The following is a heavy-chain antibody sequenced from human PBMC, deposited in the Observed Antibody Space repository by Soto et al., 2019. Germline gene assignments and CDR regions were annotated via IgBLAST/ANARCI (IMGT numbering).Heavy chain of an antibody. D-gene: IGHD2-15*01. J-gene: IGHJ3*02. CDR2: VSGVGDST. CDR3: AKKGLGSLKRYCSDGGCHYAFDM. CDR1: GFTFSYYA. V-gene: IGHV3-23*01. Sequence: EVQLLESGGGLVQPGGSLRLSCAASGFTFSYYAMSWVRQAPGKGLEWVSTVSGVGDSTYNAGSVKGRLTISRDNSKNTLYLEMNCLRAEDTAVYYSAKKGLGSLKRYCSDGGCHYAFDMWGQGTMVTV.